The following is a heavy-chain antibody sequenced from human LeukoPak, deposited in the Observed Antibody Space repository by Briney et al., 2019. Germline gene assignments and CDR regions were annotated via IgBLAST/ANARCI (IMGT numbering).Heavy chain of an antibody. V-gene: IGHV1-18*01. CDR2: ISAYNGNT. J-gene: IGHJ6*03. D-gene: IGHD3-3*01. Sequence: VASVKVSCKASGYTFTSYGISWVRQAPGQGLEWMGWISAYNGNTNYAQKLQGRVTMTTDTSTSTAYMELRSLRPDDTAVYYCARVPITIFGVANYYYYYMDVWGKGTTVTVSS. CDR1: GYTFTSYG. CDR3: ARVPITIFGVANYYYYYMDV.